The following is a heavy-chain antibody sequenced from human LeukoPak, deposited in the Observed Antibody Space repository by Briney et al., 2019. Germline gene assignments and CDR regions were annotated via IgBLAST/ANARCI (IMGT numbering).Heavy chain of an antibody. D-gene: IGHD5-18*01. CDR2: ISGSSDAT. CDR3: AKTSVDTVGENDY. Sequence: PGGSLRLSCAASGFTFSTYGMSWVRQAPGKGLEWVSAISGSSDATFYADSVKGRFTVSRDNSKNTLYLQMNSLRAEDTAVYYCAKTSVDTVGENDYWGQGTLVTVSS. V-gene: IGHV3-23*01. CDR1: GFTFSTYG. J-gene: IGHJ4*02.